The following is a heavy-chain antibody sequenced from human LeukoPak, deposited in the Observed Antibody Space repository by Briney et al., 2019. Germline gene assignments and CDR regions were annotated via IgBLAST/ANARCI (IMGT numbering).Heavy chain of an antibody. CDR1: GGSISSYY. Sequence: ASETLSLTCTVSGGSISSYYWSWIRQPPGKGLEWIGYIYYTGRTNYNPSLKSRLTISVDTSKNQFSLKLNSVTAADTAVYYCARGVWFGKLEFAFDTWGQGTMVTVSS. D-gene: IGHD3-10*01. J-gene: IGHJ3*02. CDR3: ARGVWFGKLEFAFDT. V-gene: IGHV4-59*01. CDR2: IYYTGRT.